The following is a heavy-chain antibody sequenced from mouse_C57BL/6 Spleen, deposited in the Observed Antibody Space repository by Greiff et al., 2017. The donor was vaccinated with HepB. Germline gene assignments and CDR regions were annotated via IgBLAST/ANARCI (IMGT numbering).Heavy chain of an antibody. D-gene: IGHD2-1*01. CDR3: ARSDGNWFAY. J-gene: IGHJ3*01. Sequence: QVHVKQPGAELVMPGASVKLSCKASGYTFTSYWMHWVKQRPGQGLEWIGEIDPSDSYTNYNQKFKGKSTLTVDKSSSTAYMQLSSLTSEDSAVYYCARSDGNWFAYWGQGTLVTVSA. V-gene: IGHV1-69*01. CDR1: GYTFTSYW. CDR2: IDPSDSYT.